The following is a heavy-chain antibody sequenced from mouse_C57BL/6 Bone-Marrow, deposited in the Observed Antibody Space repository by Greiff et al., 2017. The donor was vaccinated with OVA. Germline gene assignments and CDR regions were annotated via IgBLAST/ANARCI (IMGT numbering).Heavy chain of an antibody. D-gene: IGHD4-1*01. CDR1: GYTFTSYG. J-gene: IGHJ2*01. CDR3: ARRTGKAC. V-gene: IGHV1-81*01. Sequence: VKLMESGAELARPGASVKLSCKASGYTFTSYGISWVKQRTGQGLEWIGEIYPRSGNPYYNEKFKGKATLTADKSSSTAYMELRSLTSEDSAVYFCARRTGKACWGKGTTRTVAS. CDR2: IYPRSGNP.